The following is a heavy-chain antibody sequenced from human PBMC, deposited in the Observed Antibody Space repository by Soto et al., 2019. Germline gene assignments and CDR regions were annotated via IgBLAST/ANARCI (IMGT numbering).Heavy chain of an antibody. V-gene: IGHV4-39*01. CDR2: IYYSGST. Sequence: SETLSLTCTVSGGSISSSSYYWGWIRQPPGKGLEWIGSIYYSGSTYYNPSLKSRVTISVDTSKNQFSLKLSSVTAADTAVYYCATLLGSPNYYYYYMDVWGKGTTVTVSS. CDR1: GGSISSSSYY. J-gene: IGHJ6*03. D-gene: IGHD1-26*01. CDR3: ATLLGSPNYYYYYMDV.